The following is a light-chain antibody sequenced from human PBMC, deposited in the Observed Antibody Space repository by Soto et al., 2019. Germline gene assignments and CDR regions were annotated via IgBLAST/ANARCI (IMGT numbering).Light chain of an antibody. V-gene: IGLV1-44*01. CDR2: SYN. CDR3: AAWDDSLNGYV. CDR1: SSNIGSES. J-gene: IGLJ1*01. Sequence: QSALTQPPSTSGTPGQRVTISCSGSSSNIGSESVNWYQQLPATAPKLLIYSYNQRPSGVPDRFSGSKSGTSASLAIGGLQSEDEADYICAAWDDSLNGYVFGLGTKVTVL.